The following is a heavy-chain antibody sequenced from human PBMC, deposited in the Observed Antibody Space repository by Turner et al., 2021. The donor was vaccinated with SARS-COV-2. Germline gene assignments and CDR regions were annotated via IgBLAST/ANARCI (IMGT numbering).Heavy chain of an antibody. Sequence: QVQLVQSGAEGKKPGASVKVSCKASGYTFTDYYMHWVRQAPGQGLEWMGWINPNSGGTNSAQKFQGRVTMTRDTSISTAYMELSRLRSDDTAVYYCATDSYGTLWGQGTLVTVSS. CDR2: INPNSGGT. V-gene: IGHV1-2*02. CDR1: GYTFTDYY. D-gene: IGHD5-18*01. CDR3: ATDSYGTL. J-gene: IGHJ4*02.